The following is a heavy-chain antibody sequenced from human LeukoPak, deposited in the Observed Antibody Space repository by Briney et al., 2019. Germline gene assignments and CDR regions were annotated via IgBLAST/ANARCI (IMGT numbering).Heavy chain of an antibody. J-gene: IGHJ1*01. CDR2: IYYSGNT. CDR1: GGSISSTDYY. Sequence: SETLSLTCIVSGGSISSTDYYWGWIRQPQGKGLEWIGNIYYSGNTYYNPSLKSRVTISVDTSKNQFSLKLSSVTAADTAVYYCARQGFYYGSGTDFHHWGQGTLVTVSS. D-gene: IGHD3-10*01. V-gene: IGHV4-39*01. CDR3: ARQGFYYGSGTDFHH.